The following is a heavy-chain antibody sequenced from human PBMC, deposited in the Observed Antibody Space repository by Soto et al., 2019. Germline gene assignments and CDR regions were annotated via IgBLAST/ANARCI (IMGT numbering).Heavy chain of an antibody. CDR3: ARGSRQELYSSSWYYFDY. Sequence: ASVKVSCKASGYTFTGYYMHWVRQAPGQGLEWMGWINPNSGGTNYAQKFQGWVTMTRDTSISTAYMELSRLRSDDTAVYYCARGSRQELYSSSWYYFDYWGQGTLVTVSS. V-gene: IGHV1-2*04. CDR1: GYTFTGYY. D-gene: IGHD6-13*01. J-gene: IGHJ4*02. CDR2: INPNSGGT.